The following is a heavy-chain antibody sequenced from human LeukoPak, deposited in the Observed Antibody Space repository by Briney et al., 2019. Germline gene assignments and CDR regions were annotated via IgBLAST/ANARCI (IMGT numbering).Heavy chain of an antibody. CDR2: INHSGST. CDR3: ARPSLWFGGRCFDL. J-gene: IGHJ2*01. Sequence: PSETLSLTCAVYGGSFSGYYWSWIRQPPGKGLEWLGEINHSGSTNYNPSLKSRVTISVDTSKNQFSLKLSSVTAADTAVYYCARPSLWFGGRCFDLWGRGTLVTVSS. CDR1: GGSFSGYY. D-gene: IGHD3-10*01. V-gene: IGHV4-34*01.